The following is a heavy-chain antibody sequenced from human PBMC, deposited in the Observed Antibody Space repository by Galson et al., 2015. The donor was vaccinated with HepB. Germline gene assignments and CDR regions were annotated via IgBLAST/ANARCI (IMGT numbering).Heavy chain of an antibody. V-gene: IGHV1-24*01. J-gene: IGHJ4*02. D-gene: IGHD3-3*01. Sequence: SLKVSCKVSGYTLTELSMHWVRQAPGKGLEWMGGFDPEDGETIYAQKCQGRVTMSEDTSTHTAYMELSSLRAEDTAVYYCATSNDFWWLLRYWGQGTLVTVSS. CDR1: GYTLTELS. CDR3: ATSNDFWWLLRY. CDR2: FDPEDGET.